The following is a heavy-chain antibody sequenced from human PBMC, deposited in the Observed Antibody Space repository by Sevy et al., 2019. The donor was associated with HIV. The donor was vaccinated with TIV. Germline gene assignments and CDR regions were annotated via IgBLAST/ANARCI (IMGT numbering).Heavy chain of an antibody. V-gene: IGHV3-23*01. D-gene: IGHD3-22*01. CDR1: GFTFRTYA. Sequence: GGSLRPSCAASGFTFRTYAMSWVRQAPGKGLEWVSDISGSGGDTYYADSVKGRFTISRDNSKNTLYLQMSSLRAEDTAVYYCAKDAYYYDGSGYSMSQWYYGMDVWGQGTTVTVSS. CDR3: AKDAYYYDGSGYSMSQWYYGMDV. CDR2: ISGSGGDT. J-gene: IGHJ6*02.